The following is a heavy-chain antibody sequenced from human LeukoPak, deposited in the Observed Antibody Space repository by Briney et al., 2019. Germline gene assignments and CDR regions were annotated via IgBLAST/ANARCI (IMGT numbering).Heavy chain of an antibody. V-gene: IGHV4-61*02. CDR1: GGSITSGRYY. CDR3: ARGVVTDDYYMDV. Sequence: SETLSLTCSVSGGSITSGRYYWTWIRQPAGKGLEWIGRLYTNDNTNYDPSLESRVSISVDTSKSQFYLQLTSVTAADTAVYFCARGVVTDDYYMDVWGKGITVIDSS. J-gene: IGHJ6*03. CDR2: LYTNDNT. D-gene: IGHD2-21*02.